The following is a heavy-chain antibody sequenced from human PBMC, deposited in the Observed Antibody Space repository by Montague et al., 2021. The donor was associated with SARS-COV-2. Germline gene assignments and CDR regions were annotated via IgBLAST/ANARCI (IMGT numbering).Heavy chain of an antibody. CDR1: GFTFDDYA. J-gene: IGHJ6*04. CDR2: ISGDGGST. V-gene: IGHV3-43*02. D-gene: IGHD2-21*02. Sequence: SLRLSCAASGFTFDDYAMHWVRQAPGKGLEWVSLISGDGGSTFYADSVKGRFTISRDNSKNSLYLQMNTPRTEDTALYYCAKDPEAYCGGDCYLGMDVWGKGTTVTVSS. CDR3: AKDPEAYCGGDCYLGMDV.